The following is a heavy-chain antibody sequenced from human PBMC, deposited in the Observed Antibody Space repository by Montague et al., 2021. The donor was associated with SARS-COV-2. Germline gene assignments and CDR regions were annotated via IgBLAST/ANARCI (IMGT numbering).Heavy chain of an antibody. CDR2: VNQSGIT. J-gene: IGHJ4*02. CDR1: LRWGVVEY. Sequence: SETLSLTCAGDLRWGVVEYRRRMDEHPAELQSRTQEVNQSGITKNNPSLRSRVIISVDTSKNQFSLKLSSVTAADTAVYYCARRGSSVWGVTVSAELDYWGQGILVMVSS. CDR3: ARRGSSVWGVTVSAELDY. D-gene: IGHD3-10*01. V-gene: IGHV4-34*01.